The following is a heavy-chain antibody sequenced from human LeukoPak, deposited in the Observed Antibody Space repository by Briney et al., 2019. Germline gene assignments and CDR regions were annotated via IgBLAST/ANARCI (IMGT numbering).Heavy chain of an antibody. V-gene: IGHV1-69*13. J-gene: IGHJ6*02. CDR1: GGTFISYA. CDR3: ARDPSHYYGMDV. Sequence: ASVKVSCKASGGTFISYAISWVRQAPGQGLEWMGGIIPIFGTANYAQKFQGRVTITADESTSTAYMELSSLRSEDTAVYYCARDPSHYYGMDVWGQGTTVTVSS. CDR2: IIPIFGTA.